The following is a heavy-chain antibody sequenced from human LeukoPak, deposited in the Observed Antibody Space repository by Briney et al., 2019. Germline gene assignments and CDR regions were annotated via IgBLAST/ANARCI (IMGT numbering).Heavy chain of an antibody. Sequence: GGSLRLSCAASGFTFNNYAMSWVRQAPGKGLEWVSTISGSGGSTYYADSVKGRFTISRDNSKNTLYLQMNSLRAEDTAVYYCAKYGDYGQYYYYYYMDVWGKGTTVTISS. D-gene: IGHD4-17*01. V-gene: IGHV3-23*01. CDR3: AKYGDYGQYYYYYYMDV. CDR1: GFTFNNYA. CDR2: ISGSGGST. J-gene: IGHJ6*03.